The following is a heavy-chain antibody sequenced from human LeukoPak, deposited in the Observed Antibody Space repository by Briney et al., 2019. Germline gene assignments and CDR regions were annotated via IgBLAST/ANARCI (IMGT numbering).Heavy chain of an antibody. Sequence: PGGSLRLSCAASGFTFSSYAMHWVRQAPGKGLEWVAVISYDGSNKYYADSVKGRFTISRVNSKNTLYLQMNSLRAEDTAVYYCARDSSEYYDFWSGYYRPSAQRSSYYYYYYMDVWGKGTTVTVSS. D-gene: IGHD3-3*01. J-gene: IGHJ6*03. V-gene: IGHV3-30*01. CDR1: GFTFSSYA. CDR3: ARDSSEYYDFWSGYYRPSAQRSSYYYYYYMDV. CDR2: ISYDGSNK.